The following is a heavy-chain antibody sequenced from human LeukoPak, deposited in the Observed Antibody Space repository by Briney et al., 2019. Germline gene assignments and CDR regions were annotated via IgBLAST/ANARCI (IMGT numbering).Heavy chain of an antibody. V-gene: IGHV3-43*02. D-gene: IGHD2-21*02. CDR1: GFAFRDFS. J-gene: IGHJ4*02. Sequence: GGSLRLSCAASGFAFRDFSMHWVRQAPGKGLEWVSLISGDGGTTHYGDSAKGRFTISRGNSKNTLYLQMNSLRAEDTAVYYCARKRCGGDCPFDYWGQGTLVTVSS. CDR3: ARKRCGGDCPFDY. CDR2: ISGDGGTT.